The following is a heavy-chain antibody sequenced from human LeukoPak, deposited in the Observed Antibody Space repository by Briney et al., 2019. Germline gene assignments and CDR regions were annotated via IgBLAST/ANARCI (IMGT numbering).Heavy chain of an antibody. CDR3: ATYLRSNYHGMDV. D-gene: IGHD3-10*02. V-gene: IGHV3-23*01. CDR2: ISGTGTTT. J-gene: IGHJ6*02. CDR1: GFTFSSYA. Sequence: GGSLRLSCAASGFTFSSYAMSWVRQAPGKGLEWVSAISGTGTTTHYADSVKGRFTSSRDNSKNTLYLQMNSLRAEDTAVYYCATYLRSNYHGMDVWGQGTTVTVSS.